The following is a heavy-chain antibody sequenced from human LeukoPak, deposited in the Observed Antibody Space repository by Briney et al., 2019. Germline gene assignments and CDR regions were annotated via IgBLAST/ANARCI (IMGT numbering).Heavy chain of an antibody. Sequence: GGSLRLSCAASGFTFSSHWMHWVRPAPGRGLVWVSRINSDGSSTSYADSVKGRFTISRDNSKNTLYLQMNSLRAEDTAVYYCAKNHDSNAYHTDDAFDIWGQGTMVTVSS. D-gene: IGHD3-16*01. CDR1: GFTFSSHW. CDR2: INSDGSST. J-gene: IGHJ3*02. CDR3: AKNHDSNAYHTDDAFDI. V-gene: IGHV3-74*01.